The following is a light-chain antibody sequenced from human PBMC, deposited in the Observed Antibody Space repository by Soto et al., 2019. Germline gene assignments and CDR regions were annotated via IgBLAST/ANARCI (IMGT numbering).Light chain of an antibody. V-gene: IGKV3-15*01. CDR3: QQYGTWWT. CDR2: GAS. Sequence: EIVMTQSPATLSVSPGERATLSCRASQSVSSNLAWYQQKPGQAPRLLIYGASTRATGIPARFSGSGSGTGFTLTISSLQSEDFAVYYCQQYGTWWTFGQGTKVEIK. CDR1: QSVSSN. J-gene: IGKJ1*01.